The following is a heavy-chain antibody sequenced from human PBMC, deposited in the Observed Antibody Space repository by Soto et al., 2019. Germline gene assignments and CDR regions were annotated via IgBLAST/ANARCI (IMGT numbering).Heavy chain of an antibody. V-gene: IGHV4-31*03. CDR2: IYYSGST. Sequence: SETLSLTCTVSGGSISSGGYYWSWIRQHPGKGLEWIGYIYYSGSTYYNPSLKSRVTISVDTSKNQFSLKLSSVTAADTAVYYCTISASTAMVWDIWGQGTLVTVSS. D-gene: IGHD5-18*01. CDR3: TISASTAMVWDI. CDR1: GGSISSGGYY. J-gene: IGHJ4*02.